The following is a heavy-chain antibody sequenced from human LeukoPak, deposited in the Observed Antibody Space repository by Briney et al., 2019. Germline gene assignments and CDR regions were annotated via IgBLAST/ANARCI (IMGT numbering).Heavy chain of an antibody. Sequence: GASLRLSCAASAFTFSSYATSWVRQAPGKGLEWVSAVSGSGGSTYYADSVKGRFTISRDNSKNTLYLQMNSLRAEDTAVYYCAKTPTDWSDPWGQGTLVTVSS. J-gene: IGHJ5*02. CDR1: AFTFSSYA. CDR3: AKTPTDWSDP. CDR2: VSGSGGST. V-gene: IGHV3-23*01.